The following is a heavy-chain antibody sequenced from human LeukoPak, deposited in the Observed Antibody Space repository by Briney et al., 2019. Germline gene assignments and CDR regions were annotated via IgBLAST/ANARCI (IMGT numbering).Heavy chain of an antibody. CDR1: GGSISSGGYY. CDR3: ARERPFPEGSGYYYYFDY. Sequence: SETLSLTCTVSGGSISSGGYYWSWIRQHPGKGLEWIGCIYYSGSTYYNPSLKSRVTISVDTSKNQFSLKLSSVTAADTAVYYCARERPFPEGSGYYYYFDYWGQGTLVTVSS. V-gene: IGHV4-31*03. CDR2: IYYSGST. J-gene: IGHJ4*02. D-gene: IGHD3-22*01.